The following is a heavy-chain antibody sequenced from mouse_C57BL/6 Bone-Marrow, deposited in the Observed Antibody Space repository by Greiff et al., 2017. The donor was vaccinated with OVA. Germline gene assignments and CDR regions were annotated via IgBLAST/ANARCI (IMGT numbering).Heavy chain of an antibody. V-gene: IGHV10-1*01. CDR3: VRDSSGYDYFDY. CDR1: GFSFNTYA. D-gene: IGHD3-2*02. Sequence: EVQGVESGGGLVQPKGSLKLSCAASGFSFNTYAMNWVRQAPGKGLEWVARIRSKSNNYATYYADSVKDRFTISRDDSESMLYLQMNNLKTEDTAMYYCVRDSSGYDYFDYWGQGTTLTVSS. J-gene: IGHJ2*01. CDR2: IRSKSNNYAT.